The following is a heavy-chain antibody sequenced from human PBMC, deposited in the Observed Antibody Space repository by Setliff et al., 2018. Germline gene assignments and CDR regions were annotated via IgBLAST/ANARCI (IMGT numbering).Heavy chain of an antibody. CDR1: GGSISSGSYY. Sequence: PSETLSLTCTVSGGSISSGSYYWSWIRQPAGKGLEWIGRIYTSGSTNYNPSLKSRVTISIDTSKNQFSLKLSSVTAADTAVYYCARDLDSSGNFDYWGQGTLVTVSS. J-gene: IGHJ4*02. V-gene: IGHV4-61*02. CDR2: IYTSGST. D-gene: IGHD3-22*01. CDR3: ARDLDSSGNFDY.